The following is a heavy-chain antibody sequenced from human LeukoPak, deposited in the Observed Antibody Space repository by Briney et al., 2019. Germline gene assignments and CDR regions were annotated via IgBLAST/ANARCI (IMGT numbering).Heavy chain of an antibody. V-gene: IGHV3-48*02. CDR1: GFTFSTYG. Sequence: GGSLRLSCAASGFTFSTYGMHWVRQAPGKGLEWVSYITRSSALHYADSVKGRFTISRDNAKNSLFLQMSSLRDEDTAVYFCARDMPGIGVCDYWGQGILVTVSS. J-gene: IGHJ4*02. D-gene: IGHD2-2*01. CDR2: ITRSSAL. CDR3: ARDMPGIGVCDY.